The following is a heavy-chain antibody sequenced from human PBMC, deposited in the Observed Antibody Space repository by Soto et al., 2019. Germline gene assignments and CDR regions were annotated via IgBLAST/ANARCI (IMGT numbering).Heavy chain of an antibody. CDR2: ISYDGSNK. D-gene: IGHD6-6*01. V-gene: IGHV3-30*03. Sequence: PGGSLRLSCAASGFTFSSYGMHWVRQAPGKGLEWVAVISYDGSNKYYADSVKGRFTISRDNSKNTLYLQMNSLRAEDTAVYYCAVQIAAFYGMDVWGQGTTVTVSS. J-gene: IGHJ6*02. CDR1: GFTFSSYG. CDR3: AVQIAAFYGMDV.